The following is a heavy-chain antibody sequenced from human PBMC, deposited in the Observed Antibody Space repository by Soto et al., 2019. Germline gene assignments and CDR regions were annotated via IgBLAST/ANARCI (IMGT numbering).Heavy chain of an antibody. J-gene: IGHJ6*02. D-gene: IGHD3-3*01. CDR1: GITLTNYE. Sequence: GGSLRLSCAVSGITLTNYEMNWVRQAPGKGLEWVSYISSTSSTIYYADSVKGRFTVSRDNTKNSLYLQINSLRAEDTAVYYCAGSRRNTDFWSDPQLGDGMDVWGRGTTVTVSS. CDR3: AGSRRNTDFWSDPQLGDGMDV. V-gene: IGHV3-48*03. CDR2: ISSTSSTI.